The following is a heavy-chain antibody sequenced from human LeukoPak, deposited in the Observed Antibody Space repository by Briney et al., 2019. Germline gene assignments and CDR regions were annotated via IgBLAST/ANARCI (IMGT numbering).Heavy chain of an antibody. CDR2: IYPNSGGT. CDR1: GYTFTDYY. Sequence: ASVKVSCKASGYTFTDYYMHWIRQAPGQGLEWMGWIYPNSGGTNYAQKFQGRVTMTRDTSISTAYMDLSRLRSEDTAVYYCAREASLGGSGSYFGAFDIWGQGTMVTVSS. CDR3: AREASLGGSGSYFGAFDI. D-gene: IGHD3-10*01. J-gene: IGHJ3*02. V-gene: IGHV1-2*02.